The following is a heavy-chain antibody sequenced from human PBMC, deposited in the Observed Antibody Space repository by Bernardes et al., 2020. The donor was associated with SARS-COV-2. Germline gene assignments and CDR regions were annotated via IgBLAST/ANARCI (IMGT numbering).Heavy chain of an antibody. V-gene: IGHV3-21*06. CDR1: GFTFTNHT. D-gene: IGHD3-22*01. J-gene: IGHJ3*02. Sequence: RGSLRLSCAASGFTFTNHTMNWVRQAPGKGLEWVSSISSSSSYIFYADEVKGRFTISRDNAKNSVYLQMNSLRAEDTAVYHCARDLLTDYDSSGYYLPDGFEIWGQGTMVTVSS. CDR2: ISSSSSYI. CDR3: ARDLLTDYDSSGYYLPDGFEI.